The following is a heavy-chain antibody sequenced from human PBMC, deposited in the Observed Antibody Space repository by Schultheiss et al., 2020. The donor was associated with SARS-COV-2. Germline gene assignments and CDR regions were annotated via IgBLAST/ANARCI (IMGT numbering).Heavy chain of an antibody. V-gene: IGHV3-74*01. Sequence: GGSLRLSCAASGFTFSSYWMHWVRQAPGKGLVWVSRINSDGSSTSYADSVKGRFTISRDNAKNTLYLQMNSLRAEDTAVYYCARDFFAPGGYEEVLNWFDPWGQGTLVTVSS. D-gene: IGHD2/OR15-2a*01. CDR1: GFTFSSYW. CDR2: INSDGSST. CDR3: ARDFFAPGGYEEVLNWFDP. J-gene: IGHJ5*02.